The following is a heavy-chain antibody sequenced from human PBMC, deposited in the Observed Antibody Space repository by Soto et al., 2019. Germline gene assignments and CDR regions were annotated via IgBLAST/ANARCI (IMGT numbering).Heavy chain of an antibody. CDR3: ARDRRRIAARPGVSWFDP. J-gene: IGHJ5*02. CDR1: GGSISSYY. CDR2: IYYSGST. Sequence: SETLSLTCTVSGGSISSYYWSWIRQPPGKGLEWIGYIYYSGSTNYNPSLKSRVTISVDTSKNQFSLKLSSVTAADTAVYYCARDRRRIAARPGVSWFDPWGQGTLVAFYS. D-gene: IGHD6-6*01. V-gene: IGHV4-59*01.